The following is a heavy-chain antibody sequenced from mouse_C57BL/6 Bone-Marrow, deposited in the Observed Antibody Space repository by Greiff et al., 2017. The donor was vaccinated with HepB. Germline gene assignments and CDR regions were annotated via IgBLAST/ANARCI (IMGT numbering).Heavy chain of an antibody. J-gene: IGHJ2*01. V-gene: IGHV1-15*01. CDR1: GYTFTDYE. CDR3: TREGTLVCRYYFDY. D-gene: IGHD2-10*02. CDR2: IDPETGGT. Sequence: VQLQQSGAELVRPGASVTLSCKASGYTFTDYEMHWVKQTPVHGLEWIGAIDPETGGTAYNQKFKGKAILTADKSSSTAYMELRSLTSEDSAVYYCTREGTLVCRYYFDYWGQGTTLTVSS.